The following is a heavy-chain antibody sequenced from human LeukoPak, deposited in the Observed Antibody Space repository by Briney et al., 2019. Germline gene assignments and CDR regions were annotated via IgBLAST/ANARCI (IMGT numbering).Heavy chain of an antibody. CDR3: VRDQQPEVPTSDSSPSA. V-gene: IGHV3-21*01. J-gene: IGHJ5*02. D-gene: IGHD2-2*01. CDR1: GFTFSFYS. CDR2: ISSSSNYI. Sequence: GGSLRLSCAASGFTFSFYSMHWVRQAPGKGLEWVSCISSSSNYIYYADSVKGRFIISRDNDKNSLHLQMNILRADDTAVYYCVRDQQPEVPTSDSSPSAWGQGTLVTVSS.